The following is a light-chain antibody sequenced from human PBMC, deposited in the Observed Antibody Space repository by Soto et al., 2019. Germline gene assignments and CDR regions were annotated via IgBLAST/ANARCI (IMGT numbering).Light chain of an antibody. J-gene: IGLJ2*01. CDR1: SSDVGGYNY. V-gene: IGLV2-11*01. Sequence: QSALTQPRSVSGSPGHSVTLSCTGNSSDVGGYNYISWYQHHPGKAPNVMIYDVSKRPSGVPDRFSGSKSGNTVSLTISGLQAEDEADYYCCSYAGRTTWVFGGGTKLTV. CDR3: CSYAGRTTWV. CDR2: DVS.